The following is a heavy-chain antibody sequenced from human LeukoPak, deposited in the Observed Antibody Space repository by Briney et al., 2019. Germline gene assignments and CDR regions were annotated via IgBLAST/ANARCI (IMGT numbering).Heavy chain of an antibody. CDR2: IYPGDSDT. D-gene: IGHD3-3*01. CDR1: GYSFTSYW. CDR3: ARGPRNYDFWSGYYIGDPTFDY. Sequence: GESLKISCKGSGYSFTSYWIGWVRQMPGKGLEWMGIIYPGDSDTRYSPSFQGQVTISADKSISTAYLQWSSLKASDTAMYYCARGPRNYDFWSGYYIGDPTFDYWGQGTLVTVSS. J-gene: IGHJ4*02. V-gene: IGHV5-51*01.